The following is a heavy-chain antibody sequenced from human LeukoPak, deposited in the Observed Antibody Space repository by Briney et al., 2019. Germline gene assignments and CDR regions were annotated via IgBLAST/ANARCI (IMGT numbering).Heavy chain of an antibody. V-gene: IGHV4-38-2*01. CDR3: AKHFKAEPGAIDP. J-gene: IGHJ5*02. Sequence: TSETLSLTCAVSGYSISTGYYWGWIRQPPGKGLEWIGSIYHSGSTYYNASLRSRVTISLDRSKNHFSLKLNSVTAADTAVYYCAKHFKAEPGAIDPWGQGTLVTASS. CDR2: IYHSGST. D-gene: IGHD3-3*02. CDR1: GYSISTGYY.